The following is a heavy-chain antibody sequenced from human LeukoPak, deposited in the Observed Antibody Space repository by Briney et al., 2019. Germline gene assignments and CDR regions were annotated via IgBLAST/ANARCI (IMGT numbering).Heavy chain of an antibody. V-gene: IGHV3-7*01. Sequence: PGGSLRLSCAASGFTFSRYWMSWVRQAPGKGLEWVANIKEGGSENYYVDSVKGRFTISRDDAKNLLYLQMNSLRAEDTAVYYCARGDSYGYYYYMDVWGKGTTVTVSS. J-gene: IGHJ6*03. CDR1: GFTFSRYW. CDR2: IKEGGSEN. D-gene: IGHD5-18*01. CDR3: ARGDSYGYYYYMDV.